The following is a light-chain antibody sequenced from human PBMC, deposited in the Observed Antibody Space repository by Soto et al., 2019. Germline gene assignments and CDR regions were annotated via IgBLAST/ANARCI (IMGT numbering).Light chain of an antibody. CDR1: QSVRSNY. CDR3: QQYGGSPYT. V-gene: IGKV3-20*01. Sequence: EIVLTQSPGTLSLSPGERATLSCRASQSVRSNYLAWYQQKPGQAPRLLIYGASSRANGIPDRFSGTGSGTDFTLTISRLEPEDFAVYYCQQYGGSPYTFGQGTKLEIK. CDR2: GAS. J-gene: IGKJ2*01.